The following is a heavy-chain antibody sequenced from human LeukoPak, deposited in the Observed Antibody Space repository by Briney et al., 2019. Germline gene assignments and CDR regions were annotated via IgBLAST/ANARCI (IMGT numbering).Heavy chain of an antibody. Sequence: GGPLRLSCAASGLTFSSYSMHWARHAPGRGREWVSYSSSSSSTIYYADSVKGRFTISRDNAKNSLYLQMNSLRAEDTAVYYCARDQIGAFDIWGQGTMVTVSS. D-gene: IGHD2/OR15-2a*01. CDR1: GLTFSSYS. J-gene: IGHJ3*02. CDR2: SSSSSSTI. V-gene: IGHV3-48*01. CDR3: ARDQIGAFDI.